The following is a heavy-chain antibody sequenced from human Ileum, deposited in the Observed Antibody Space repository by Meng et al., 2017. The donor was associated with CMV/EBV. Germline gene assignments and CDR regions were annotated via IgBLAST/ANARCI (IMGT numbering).Heavy chain of an antibody. V-gene: IGHV3-23*01. CDR3: TKSLFGGKDY. D-gene: IGHD4-23*01. CDR1: GFTFSSYA. CDR2: ISGSGGTI. Sequence: GASLKISCAASGFTFSSYAMSWVRQAPGKGLEWVSGISGSGGTISYVDSVKGRFIISRDNAKNTVYLQMNSLRAEDTAFYYCTKSLFGGKDYWGQGMLVTVSS. J-gene: IGHJ4*02.